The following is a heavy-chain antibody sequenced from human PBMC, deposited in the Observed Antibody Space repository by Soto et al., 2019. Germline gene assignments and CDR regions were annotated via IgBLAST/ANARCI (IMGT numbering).Heavy chain of an antibody. CDR2: TSSSGDAT. D-gene: IGHD3-3*01. CDR1: GFTFSSYE. J-gene: IGHJ6*02. CDR3: AKNGDFWSWGMDV. Sequence: GGSLRLSCVASGFTFSSYEMNWVRQAPGKGLEWVSYTSSSGDATYYLDSVKGRFTISRDNSRNTLHLQMNSLRAEDAAVYFCAKNGDFWSWGMDVWGQGTTVTVSS. V-gene: IGHV3-48*03.